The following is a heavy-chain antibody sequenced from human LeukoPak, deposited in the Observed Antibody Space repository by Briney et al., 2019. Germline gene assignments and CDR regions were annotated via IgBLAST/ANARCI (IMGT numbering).Heavy chain of an antibody. D-gene: IGHD4-17*01. Sequence: SVKVSCRASGGTFSSYAISWVRQAPGQGREWMGRIIPILGIANYAQKLQGRVTITADKSTSTAYMELSRLRYEDTAVYYCARVGDYDYGDQTEAFDIWGQGTMVTVSS. CDR2: IIPILGIA. V-gene: IGHV1-69*04. CDR1: GGTFSSYA. CDR3: ARVGDYDYGDQTEAFDI. J-gene: IGHJ3*02.